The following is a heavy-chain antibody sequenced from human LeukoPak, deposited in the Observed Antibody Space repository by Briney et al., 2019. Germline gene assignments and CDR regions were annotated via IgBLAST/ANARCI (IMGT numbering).Heavy chain of an antibody. J-gene: IGHJ5*02. CDR2: IYYSGST. CDR3: ASVRGYSSGWYASGFDP. V-gene: IGHV4-39*07. D-gene: IGHD6-19*01. Sequence: SETLSLTCTVSGGSISSSSYYRGWIRQPPGKGPEWIGSIYYSGSTNYNPSLKSRVTISLDTSKNQFSLKLNSVTAADTAVYYCASVRGYSSGWYASGFDPWGQGTLVTVSS. CDR1: GGSISSSSYY.